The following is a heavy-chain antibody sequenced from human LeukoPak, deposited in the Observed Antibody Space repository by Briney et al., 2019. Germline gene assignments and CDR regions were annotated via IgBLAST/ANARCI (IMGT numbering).Heavy chain of an antibody. CDR1: GGSISSDY. D-gene: IGHD3-3*01. CDR2: IHNSGTT. Sequence: SETLSLTCTASGGSISSDYWSWIRQPPGKGLEWIAYIHNSGTTNYNPSLKSRVTISVDTSKNQFSLKLSSVTAADTAVYYCARRGRITIFGVVPDDAFDIWGQGTMVTVSS. J-gene: IGHJ3*02. CDR3: ARRGRITIFGVVPDDAFDI. V-gene: IGHV4-59*12.